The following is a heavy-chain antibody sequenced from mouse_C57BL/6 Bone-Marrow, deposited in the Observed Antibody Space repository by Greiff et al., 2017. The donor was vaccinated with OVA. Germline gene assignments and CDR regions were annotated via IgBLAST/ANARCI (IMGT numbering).Heavy chain of an antibody. Sequence: EVKLVESGGGLVKPGGSLKLSCAASGFTFSSYAMSWVRQTPEKRLEWVATISDGGSYTYYPDYVKGRFTISRDNAKNNLYLQMSHLKSEDTAMYYCAREIQRRFAYWGQGTLVTVSA. CDR3: AREIQRRFAY. V-gene: IGHV5-4*01. CDR2: ISDGGSYT. CDR1: GFTFSSYA. J-gene: IGHJ3*01.